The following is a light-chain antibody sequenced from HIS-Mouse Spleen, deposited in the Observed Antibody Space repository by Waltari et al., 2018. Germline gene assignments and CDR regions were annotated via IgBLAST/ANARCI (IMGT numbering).Light chain of an antibody. J-gene: IGLJ1*01. CDR3: CSYAGSSTFYV. V-gene: IGLV2-23*01. Sequence: QSALTQPASVSVPPGQSITISCTGTSSDVGSYNLVSWYQQHPGKAPKLMIYEGSKRPSGFSKRFSGSKSGNTASLTISGLQAEDEADYYCCSYAGSSTFYVFGTGTKVTVL. CDR1: SSDVGSYNL. CDR2: EGS.